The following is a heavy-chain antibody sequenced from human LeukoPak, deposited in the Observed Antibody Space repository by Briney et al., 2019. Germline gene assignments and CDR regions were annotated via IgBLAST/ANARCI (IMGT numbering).Heavy chain of an antibody. J-gene: IGHJ3*02. CDR2: IYYSGST. V-gene: IGHV4-39*01. CDR3: ARTTVVTPGRDGAFDI. D-gene: IGHD4-23*01. CDR1: GGSISSSSYY. Sequence: SETLSLTYTVSGGSISSSSYYWGWIRQPPGKGLGWIGSIYYSGSTYYNPPLKSRVTISVDTSKNQFSLKLSSVTAADTAVYYCARTTVVTPGRDGAFDIWGQGTMVTVSS.